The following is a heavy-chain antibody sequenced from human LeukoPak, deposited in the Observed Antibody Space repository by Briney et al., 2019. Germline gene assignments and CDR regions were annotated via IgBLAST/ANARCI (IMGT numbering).Heavy chain of an antibody. Sequence: GESLKISCKGSGYSFSSYWIGWVRQVPGKGLEWMGIIYPDDSDTRYRPSFQGQVTISADKSISNAYLQWSSLKASDTAMYYCARLRGGILDYWGQGTLVTVSS. D-gene: IGHD4-23*01. CDR1: GYSFSSYW. J-gene: IGHJ4*02. V-gene: IGHV5-51*01. CDR3: ARLRGGILDY. CDR2: IYPDDSDT.